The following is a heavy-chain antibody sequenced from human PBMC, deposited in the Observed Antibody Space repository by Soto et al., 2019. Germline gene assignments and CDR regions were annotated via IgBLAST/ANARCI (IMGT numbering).Heavy chain of an antibody. CDR2: VYNSGTT. Sequence: SETLSLTCTVFGGSISSYHWSWIRQPPGKGLEWIGEVYNSGTTNYNPSLKNRVTISADTSKNHLSLSLSSVTAADTAVYFCAREMGYCTTTSCHAGPLFYYMDVWGEGTTVTVSS. CDR3: AREMGYCTTTSCHAGPLFYYMDV. J-gene: IGHJ6*03. D-gene: IGHD2-2*01. V-gene: IGHV4-59*01. CDR1: GGSISSYH.